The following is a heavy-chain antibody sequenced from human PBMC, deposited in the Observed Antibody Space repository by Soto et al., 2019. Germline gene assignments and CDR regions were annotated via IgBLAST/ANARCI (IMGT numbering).Heavy chain of an antibody. Sequence: QITLKESGPTLVKPTETLTLTCTISGFSLSTSGVGVGWVRQPPGKALECLALVYWDDDKRFSPSLNSRLTITQHTSYIQVVLTKSNMNPVETATYSCAHHGRDDYSHYWRQGNLVTVSS. V-gene: IGHV2-5*02. CDR2: VYWDDDK. D-gene: IGHD4-4*01. CDR1: GFSLSTSGVG. CDR3: AHHGRDDYSHY. J-gene: IGHJ4*02.